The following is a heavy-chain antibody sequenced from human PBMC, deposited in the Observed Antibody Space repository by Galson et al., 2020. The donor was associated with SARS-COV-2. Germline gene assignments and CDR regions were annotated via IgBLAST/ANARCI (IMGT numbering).Heavy chain of an antibody. CDR1: GFTFSSYA. J-gene: IGHJ6*02. D-gene: IGHD4-17*01. V-gene: IGHV3-73*01. CDR3: NRYGEYEYGMDV. CDR2: IRSKANSYAT. Sequence: GGSLRLSCAASGFTFSSYAMSWVRQAPGKGLEWVGRIRSKANSYATAYAASVKGRFTIARHDSKNTAYLQMNSLKTEDTAVYYCNRYGEYEYGMDVWGQGTTVTVSS.